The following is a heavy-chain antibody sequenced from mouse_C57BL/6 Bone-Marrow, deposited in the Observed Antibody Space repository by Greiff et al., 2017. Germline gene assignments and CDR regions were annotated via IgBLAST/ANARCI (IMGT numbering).Heavy chain of an antibody. D-gene: IGHD1-1*01. CDR1: GFNIKNTY. CDR3: ASPYGSSYGDYAMDY. V-gene: IGHV14-3*01. J-gene: IGHJ4*01. Sequence: VQLQQSVAELVRPGASVKLSCTASGFNIKNTYMHWVKQRPEQGLEWIGRIDPANGNTKYAPKFQGKATIPADTSSNTAYLQLSSLTSEDTAIYYCASPYGSSYGDYAMDYWCQGTSVTVSS. CDR2: IDPANGNT.